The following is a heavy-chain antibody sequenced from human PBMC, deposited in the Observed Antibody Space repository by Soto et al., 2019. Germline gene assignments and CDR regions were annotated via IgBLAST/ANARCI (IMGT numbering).Heavy chain of an antibody. CDR2: IISIFGTA. V-gene: IGHV1-69*13. J-gene: IGHJ6*04. CDR3: ARTTRITIFGVVITIRPNFSPKDYYGMDV. Sequence: SVKVSCKASGGTFSSYAISWVRQAPGQGLEWMGGIISIFGTANYAQKLQGRVTITADESTSTAYMELSSLRSEDTAVYYCARTTRITIFGVVITIRPNFSPKDYYGMDVWGKGTTVTVSS. CDR1: GGTFSSYA. D-gene: IGHD3-3*01.